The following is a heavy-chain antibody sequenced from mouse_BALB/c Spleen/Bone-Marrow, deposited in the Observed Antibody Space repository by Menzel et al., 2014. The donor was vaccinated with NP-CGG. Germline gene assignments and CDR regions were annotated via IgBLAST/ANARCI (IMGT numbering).Heavy chain of an antibody. CDR2: IWAGGGT. D-gene: IGHD2-14*01. V-gene: IGHV2-9*02. CDR3: ARAAYRYDVTWFAY. Sequence: QVQLKESGPGLVAPSQSLSITCTVSGFSLTSYGVHWVRQPPGKGLEWLGVIWAGGGTNYNSALMSRLSISKDNSKSQVFLKMNSPQTDDTAMYYCARAAYRYDVTWFAYWGQGTLVTVSA. CDR1: GFSLTSYG. J-gene: IGHJ3*01.